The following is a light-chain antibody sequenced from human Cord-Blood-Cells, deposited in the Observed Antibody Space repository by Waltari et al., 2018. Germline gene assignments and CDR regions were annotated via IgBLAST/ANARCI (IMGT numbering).Light chain of an antibody. CDR1: QSVSSSY. CDR2: GAS. CDR3: QQYGSSPLYT. Sequence: EIVLTQSPGTLSLSPGERATLSCRASQSVSSSYLAWYQQTPGQAPRLLIYGASSRATGIPDRFSVSGCGTYFTLTISRLEPEDFAVYYCQQYGSSPLYTFGQGTKLEIK. J-gene: IGKJ2*01. V-gene: IGKV3-20*01.